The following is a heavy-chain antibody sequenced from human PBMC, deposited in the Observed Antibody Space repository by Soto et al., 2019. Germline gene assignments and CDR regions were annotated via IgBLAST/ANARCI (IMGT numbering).Heavy chain of an antibody. D-gene: IGHD3-22*01. Sequence: GGSLRLSCAASGFTFSDSYMSWIRQAPGKGLGWVSFISGSGSIIYYADSVKGRFTISRDSAKNSLYLQMNSLRAEDTAVYYCAKDPAAVSYYYDSSGYFDYWCQGTLVTVSS. CDR1: GFTFSDSY. CDR3: AKDPAAVSYYYDSSGYFDY. V-gene: IGHV3-11*01. J-gene: IGHJ4*02. CDR2: ISGSGSII.